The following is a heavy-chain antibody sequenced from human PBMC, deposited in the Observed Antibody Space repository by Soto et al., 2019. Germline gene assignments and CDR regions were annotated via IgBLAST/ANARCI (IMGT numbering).Heavy chain of an antibody. Sequence: VRQAPGQRLEWMGWINAGNGNTKYSQKFQGRVTITRDTSASTAYMELSSLRSEDTAVYYCAIFLNAETGIRVWAQGT. CDR2: INAGNGNT. V-gene: IGHV1-3*01. D-gene: IGHD2-8*01. J-gene: IGHJ1*01. CDR3: AIFLNAETGIRV.